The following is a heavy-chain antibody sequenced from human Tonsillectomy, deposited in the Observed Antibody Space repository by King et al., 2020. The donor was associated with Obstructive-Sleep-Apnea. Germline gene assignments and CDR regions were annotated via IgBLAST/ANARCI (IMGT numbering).Heavy chain of an antibody. Sequence: HVQLVESGAEAKKPGASVKVSCKASGYTFTSYDINWVRQATGQGLEWMGWMNPNSGDTGYAQKFQGRVTLTRDTSMSTAYMELSSLRFEDTAVYYCARDHHCSSPSGTCYKSFDPWGQGTLVTVSS. J-gene: IGHJ5*02. CDR1: GYTFTSYD. CDR3: ARDHHCSSPSGTCYKSFDP. V-gene: IGHV1-8*01. CDR2: MNPNSGDT. D-gene: IGHD2-2*01.